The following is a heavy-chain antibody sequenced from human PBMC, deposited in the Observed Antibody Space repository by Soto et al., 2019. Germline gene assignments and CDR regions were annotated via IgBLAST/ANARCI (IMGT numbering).Heavy chain of an antibody. CDR2: ISGSGGST. Sequence: VQLLESGGGLVQPGGSLRLSCAASGFTFSSYAMSWVRQAPGKGLEWVSAISGSGGSTYYADSVKGRFTISRDNSKNTLYLQMNSLRAEDTAVYYCAKGSGASVLRLYGMDVWGQGTTVTVSS. J-gene: IGHJ6*02. CDR3: AKGSGASVLRLYGMDV. V-gene: IGHV3-23*01. D-gene: IGHD2-8*01. CDR1: GFTFSSYA.